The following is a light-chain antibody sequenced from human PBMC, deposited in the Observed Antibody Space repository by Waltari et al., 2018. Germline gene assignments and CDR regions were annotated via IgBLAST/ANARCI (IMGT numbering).Light chain of an antibody. CDR1: NSDVGSYNY. J-gene: IGLJ1*01. V-gene: IGLV2-8*01. CDR3: ISYAGSNYYV. CDR2: EVT. Sequence: QSALTQPPSASGSPGQSVTISCTGTNSDVGSYNYVSWYQQHPGEAPKLMIYEVTKRPSGVPDRFSGSKSGNTASLTVSGLQAEDEADYYCISYAGSNYYVFGTGTKVTVL.